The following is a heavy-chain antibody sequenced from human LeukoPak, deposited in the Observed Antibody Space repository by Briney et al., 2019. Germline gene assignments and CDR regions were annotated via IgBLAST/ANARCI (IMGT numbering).Heavy chain of an antibody. D-gene: IGHD2-2*01. Sequence: GRSLRLSCAASGFTFDDYAMHWVRQAPGKGLEWVSGISWNSGSIGYADSVKGRFTISRDNAKNSLYLQMNSLRAEDTAVYYCAKVVAFIVVVPAAYLDYWGQGTLVTVSS. J-gene: IGHJ4*02. CDR1: GFTFDDYA. CDR3: AKVVAFIVVVPAAYLDY. CDR2: ISWNSGSI. V-gene: IGHV3-9*01.